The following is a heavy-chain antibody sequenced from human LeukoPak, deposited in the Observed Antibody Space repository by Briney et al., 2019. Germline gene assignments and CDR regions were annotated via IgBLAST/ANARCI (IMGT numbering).Heavy chain of an antibody. Sequence: PGGSLRLSCAASGFTFSSYSMNWIRQPPGKGLEWIGEINHSGSTNYNPSLKSRVTISVDTSKNQFSLKLSSVTAADTAVYYCASDPDCSGGSCHTGFIDYWGQGTLVTVSS. V-gene: IGHV4-34*01. CDR2: INHSGST. D-gene: IGHD2-15*01. CDR1: GFTFSSYS. CDR3: ASDPDCSGGSCHTGFIDY. J-gene: IGHJ4*02.